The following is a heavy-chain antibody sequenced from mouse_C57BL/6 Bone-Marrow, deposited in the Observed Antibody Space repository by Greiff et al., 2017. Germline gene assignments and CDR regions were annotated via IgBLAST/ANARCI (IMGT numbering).Heavy chain of an antibody. D-gene: IGHD1-1*01. CDR1: GYTFTSYW. V-gene: IGHV1-55*01. CDR3: AREVDGSSYYYAMDY. J-gene: IGHJ4*01. Sequence: QVQLKQPGAELVKPGASVKMSCKASGYTFTSYWITWVKQRPGQGLEWIGDIYPGSGSTNYNEKFKSKATLTVDTSSSTAYMQLSSLTSEDSAVYYCAREVDGSSYYYAMDYWGQGTSVAVSS. CDR2: IYPGSGST.